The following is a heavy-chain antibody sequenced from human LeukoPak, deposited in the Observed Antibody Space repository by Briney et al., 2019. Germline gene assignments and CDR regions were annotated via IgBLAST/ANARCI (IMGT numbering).Heavy chain of an antibody. CDR1: GASFTSNY. CDR3: ARLDCGGDCYVDY. D-gene: IGHD2-21*02. Sequence: SETLSLTCTVSGASFTSNYWSWIRQPPGKGLEWIGYIYYSGTTTYNPSLERRATMSVDMSKTQFSLRLNSVTATDTAVYYCARLDCGGDCYVDYWGQGNLVTVSS. CDR2: IYYSGTT. V-gene: IGHV4-59*08. J-gene: IGHJ4*02.